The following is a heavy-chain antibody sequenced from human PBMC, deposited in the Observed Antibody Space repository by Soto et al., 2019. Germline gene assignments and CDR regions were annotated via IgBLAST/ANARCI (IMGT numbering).Heavy chain of an antibody. CDR1: GFTFSSYG. J-gene: IGHJ3*02. CDR3: ARDPDYGDYTDAFDI. Sequence: GGSLRLSCAASGFTFSSYGMHWVRQAPGKGLEWVAVIWYDGSNKYYADSVKGRFTISRDNSKNTLYLQMNSLRAEDTAVYYFARDPDYGDYTDAFDIWGQGTMVTVSS. CDR2: IWYDGSNK. D-gene: IGHD4-17*01. V-gene: IGHV3-33*01.